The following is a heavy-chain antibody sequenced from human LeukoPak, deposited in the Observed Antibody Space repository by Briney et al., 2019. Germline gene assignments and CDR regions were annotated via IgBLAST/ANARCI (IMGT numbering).Heavy chain of an antibody. Sequence: GSSVKVSCKASGGTFSSYAISWVRQAPGQGLEWMGRIIPILGIANYAQKFQGRVTITADKSTSTAYMELSGLRSEDTAVYYCARDQAAATDYYYYYGMDVWGQGTTVTVSS. CDR2: IIPILGIA. D-gene: IGHD6-13*01. CDR3: ARDQAAATDYYYYYGMDV. V-gene: IGHV1-69*04. J-gene: IGHJ6*02. CDR1: GGTFSSYA.